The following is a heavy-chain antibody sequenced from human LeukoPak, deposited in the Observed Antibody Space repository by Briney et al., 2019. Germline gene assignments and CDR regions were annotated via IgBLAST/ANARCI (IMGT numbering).Heavy chain of an antibody. J-gene: IGHJ4*02. CDR3: ARHHAMSLAE. CDR1: GGSISSSSYY. V-gene: IGHV4-39*01. Sequence: SQTLSLTCTVSGGSISSSSYYWGWIRQPPGKGLEWIGSIYYSGSTYYNPSLKSRVTIPVDTSKNQFSLKLSSVTAADTAVYYCARHHAMSLAEWGQGTLVTVSS. CDR2: IYYSGST. D-gene: IGHD1-14*01.